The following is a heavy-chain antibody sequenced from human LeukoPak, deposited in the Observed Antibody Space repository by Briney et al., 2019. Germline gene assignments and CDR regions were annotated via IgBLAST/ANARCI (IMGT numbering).Heavy chain of an antibody. CDR2: ISSSSSTI. D-gene: IGHD3-22*01. Sequence: TGGSLRLSCAASGFTFSSYAMSWVRQAPGKGLEWVSYISSSSSTIYYADSVKGRFTISRDNAKNSLYLQMNSLRAEDTAVYYCARASPYYDKQWGQGTLVTVSS. V-gene: IGHV3-48*04. CDR3: ARASPYYDKQ. J-gene: IGHJ4*02. CDR1: GFTFSSYA.